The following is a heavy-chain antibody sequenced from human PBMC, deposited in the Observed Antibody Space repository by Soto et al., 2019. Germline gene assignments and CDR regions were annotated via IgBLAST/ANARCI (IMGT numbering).Heavy chain of an antibody. J-gene: IGHJ4*02. CDR1: GLNLGSYW. D-gene: IGHD1-1*01. Sequence: EVQLVESGGGLVHPGGSLRPPCPAPGLNLGSYWIHWAGQPPGKGLVWVSRINDYGTTINYAESVEGRFTISRDDAKSEVYLQMNNLRAEDTAVYYCARGGLEPFDYWGQGALVTVSS. CDR3: ARGGLEPFDY. V-gene: IGHV3-74*01. CDR2: INDYGTTI.